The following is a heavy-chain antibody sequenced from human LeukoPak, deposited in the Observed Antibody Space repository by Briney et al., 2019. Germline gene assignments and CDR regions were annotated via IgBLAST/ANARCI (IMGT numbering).Heavy chain of an antibody. CDR1: GYTFTGYY. CDR3: ARDQKYYDFWSGYYTTLDY. CDR2: INPNSGDT. Sequence: GASVKVSCKASGYTFTGYYMHWVRQAPGQGLEWMGWINPNSGDTNYAQKFQGRVTMTRDTSISTAYMELSRLRSDDTAVYYCARDQKYYDFWSGYYTTLDYWGQGTLVTVSS. V-gene: IGHV1-2*02. J-gene: IGHJ4*02. D-gene: IGHD3-3*01.